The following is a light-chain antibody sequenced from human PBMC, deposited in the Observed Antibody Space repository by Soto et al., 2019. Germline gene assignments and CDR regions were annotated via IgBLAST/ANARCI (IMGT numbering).Light chain of an antibody. CDR3: QQYNNWPPIT. Sequence: EILMTQSPATLSVSPGERATLSCRASQSVSSNLAWYQQKAGQAPRLLVYGASTRAIGIPGRFSGSGSGTEFTLTISSLQSEDFAVYYCQQYNNWPPITFGQGTRLEIK. CDR1: QSVSSN. V-gene: IGKV3-15*01. CDR2: GAS. J-gene: IGKJ5*01.